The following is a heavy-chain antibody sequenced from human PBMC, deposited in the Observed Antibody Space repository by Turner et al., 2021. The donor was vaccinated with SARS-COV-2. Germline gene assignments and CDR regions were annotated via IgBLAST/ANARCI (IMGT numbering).Heavy chain of an antibody. Sequence: QVQLQESGPGLVKPSETLSLTCTVAGGSISSYYWSWIRQPPGKGLEWIGYIYYSGSTNYNPSLKSRVTISVDTSKNQSSLKLSSVTAADTAVYYCASYYDDSSGYHYAFDYWGQGTPVTVSS. CDR3: ASYYDDSSGYHYAFDY. J-gene: IGHJ4*02. V-gene: IGHV4-59*01. D-gene: IGHD3-22*01. CDR2: IYYSGST. CDR1: GGSISSYY.